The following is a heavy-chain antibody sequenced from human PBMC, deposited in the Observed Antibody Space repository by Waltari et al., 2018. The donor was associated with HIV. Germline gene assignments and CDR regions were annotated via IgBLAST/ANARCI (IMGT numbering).Heavy chain of an antibody. Sequence: QVTLKESGPVLVKPTETLTLTCSVSGFSLSNARMGVSWIRTSPGTALAWLAHIFSDDEKSYRTSLKSRLTISKDTSKSQVVLTMTNMDPVDTGTYFCARSTYTSGWLLDYWGQGTLVTVSS. CDR3: ARSTYTSGWLLDY. CDR1: GFSLSNARMG. V-gene: IGHV2-26*01. D-gene: IGHD6-19*01. CDR2: IFSDDEK. J-gene: IGHJ4*02.